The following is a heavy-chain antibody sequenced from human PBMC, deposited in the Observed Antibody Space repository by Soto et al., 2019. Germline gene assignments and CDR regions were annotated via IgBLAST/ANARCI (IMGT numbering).Heavy chain of an antibody. V-gene: IGHV4-34*01. D-gene: IGHD2-2*01. J-gene: IGHJ4*02. CDR1: GGSFSGYY. Sequence: SETLSLTCAVDGGSFSGYYWSWIRQPPGKGLEWIGEINHSGSTNYNPSLKSRVTISVDTSKNQFSLKLSSVTAADTAVYYCARGPFHVKIVVVPAAHFDYWGQGTLVTVS. CDR3: ARGPFHVKIVVVPAAHFDY. CDR2: INHSGST.